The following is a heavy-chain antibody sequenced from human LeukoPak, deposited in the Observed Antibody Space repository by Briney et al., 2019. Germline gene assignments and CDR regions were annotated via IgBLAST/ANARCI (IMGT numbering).Heavy chain of an antibody. CDR1: GFPLSYYY. CDR2: ISSSGSTI. CDR3: ATSLEVGEPAFDY. J-gene: IGHJ4*02. V-gene: IGHV3-11*04. Sequence: PGGSLRLSCGASGFPLSYYYMSWIPQATGKGLEWVSYISSSGSTIYYAASVKGRHTISRGNTKNSLYLQRNSLRAEDTAVYYSATSLEVGEPAFDYWGQGTLVTVS. D-gene: IGHD2-15*01.